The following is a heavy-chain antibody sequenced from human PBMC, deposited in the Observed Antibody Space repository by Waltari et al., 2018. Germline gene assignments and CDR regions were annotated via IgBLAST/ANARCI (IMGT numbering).Heavy chain of an antibody. CDR3: ASDPSIGSNLYRYFDF. J-gene: IGHJ4*02. V-gene: IGHV3-48*01. Sequence: EVQLVESGGGLVQPGGSLRLSCAAFGLTFHSHALNRVRQAPGKGLEWVSYISSSSGAIYYADSVKGRFTISRDNAKNSLYLQMNSLRADDTAVYYCASDPSIGSNLYRYFDFWGQGTLVTVSS. CDR2: ISSSSGAI. D-gene: IGHD2-8*01. CDR1: GLTFHSHA.